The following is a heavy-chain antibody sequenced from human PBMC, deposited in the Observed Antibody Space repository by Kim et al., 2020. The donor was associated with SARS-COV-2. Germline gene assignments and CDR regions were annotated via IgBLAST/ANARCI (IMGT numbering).Heavy chain of an antibody. D-gene: IGHD1-1*01. Sequence: STYHNPSLKSRVTISVDRSKNQFSLKLSSVTAADTAVYYCARSAGTLFDYWGQGTLVTVSS. V-gene: IGHV4-30-2*01. CDR3: ARSAGTLFDY. CDR2: ST. J-gene: IGHJ4*02.